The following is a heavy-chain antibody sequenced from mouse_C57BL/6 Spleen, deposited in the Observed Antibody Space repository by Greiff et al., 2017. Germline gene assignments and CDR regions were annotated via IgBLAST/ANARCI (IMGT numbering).Heavy chain of an antibody. D-gene: IGHD2-1*01. V-gene: IGHV1-64*01. CDR1: GYTFTSYW. J-gene: IGHJ4*01. Sequence: VQLQQPGAELVKPGASVKLSCKASGYTFTSYWMHWVKQRPGQGLEWIGMIHPNSGSTNYNEKFKSKATLTVDKSSSTAYMQLSSLTSEDSAVYYCARVYYGSFYYAMDYWGQGTSVTVSS. CDR2: IHPNSGST. CDR3: ARVYYGSFYYAMDY.